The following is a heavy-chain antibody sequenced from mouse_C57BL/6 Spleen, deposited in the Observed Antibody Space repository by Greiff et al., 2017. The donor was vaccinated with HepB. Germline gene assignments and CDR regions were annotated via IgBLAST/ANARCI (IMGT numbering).Heavy chain of an antibody. CDR1: GYTFTSYW. Sequence: QVQLQQPGAELVMPGASVKLSCKASGYTFTSYWMHWVKQRPGQGLEWIGEIDPSDSYTNYNQKFKGKSTLTVDKSSSTAYMQLSSLTSEDSAVYYCARGYYGSSYFACWGPVTLVTVSA. V-gene: IGHV1-69*01. CDR3: ARGYYGSSYFAC. CDR2: IDPSDSYT. J-gene: IGHJ3*01. D-gene: IGHD1-1*01.